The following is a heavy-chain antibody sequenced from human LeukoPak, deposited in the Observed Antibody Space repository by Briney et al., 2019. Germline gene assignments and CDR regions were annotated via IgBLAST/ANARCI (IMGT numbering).Heavy chain of an antibody. V-gene: IGHV3-23*01. J-gene: IGHJ4*02. CDR3: AKDAYYDFWSGSDY. D-gene: IGHD3-3*01. CDR1: GFTFSSYA. CDR2: ISGSGGST. Sequence: AGGSLRLSCAASGFTFSSYAMSWVRQAPGKGLEWVSAISGSGGSTYYADSVKGRFTISRDNSKNTLYLQMNSLRAEDTAVYYCAKDAYYDFWSGSDYWGQGTLVTVSS.